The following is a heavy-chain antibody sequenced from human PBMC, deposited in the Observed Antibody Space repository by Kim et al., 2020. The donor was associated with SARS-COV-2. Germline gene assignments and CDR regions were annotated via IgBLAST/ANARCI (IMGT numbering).Heavy chain of an antibody. D-gene: IGHD2-21*01. CDR1: GFTFTGHA. CDR2: IDGIDGTT. CDR3: LKGGWGWIWDY. Sequence: GGSLRLSCTTSGFTFTGHAMSWVRQAPGKGLVWVSSIDGIDGTTYYVDSVKGRFSISRDDPKNTLYLQMSALRADDTAAYYCLKGGWGWIWDYWGQGTLVTVSS. J-gene: IGHJ4*02. V-gene: IGHV3-23*01.